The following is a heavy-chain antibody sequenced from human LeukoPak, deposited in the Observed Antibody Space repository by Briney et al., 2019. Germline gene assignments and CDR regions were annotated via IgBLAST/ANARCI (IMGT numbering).Heavy chain of an antibody. CDR2: MNPNSGNT. D-gene: IGHD6-13*01. Sequence: ASVKVSCKASGYIFTSSGISWVRQATGQGLEWMGWMNPNSGNTGYAQKFQGRVTMTRNTSISTAYMELSSLRSEDTAVYYCARGSRVKAAGNLYYYYMDVWGKGTTVTVSS. CDR1: GYIFTSSG. CDR3: ARGSRVKAAGNLYYYYMDV. J-gene: IGHJ6*03. V-gene: IGHV1-8*02.